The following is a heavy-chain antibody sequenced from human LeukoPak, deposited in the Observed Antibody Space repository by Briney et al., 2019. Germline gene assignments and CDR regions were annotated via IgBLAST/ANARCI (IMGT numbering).Heavy chain of an antibody. Sequence: ASVKVSCKASGYTFTSYGISWVRQAPGQGLEWMGWISAYNGNTNYARKLQGRVTMTTDTSTSTAYMELRSLRSDDTAVYYCARRAGSYLYYYYGMDVWGKGTTVTVSS. V-gene: IGHV1-18*04. CDR3: ARRAGSYLYYYYGMDV. D-gene: IGHD3-16*02. J-gene: IGHJ6*04. CDR2: ISAYNGNT. CDR1: GYTFTSYG.